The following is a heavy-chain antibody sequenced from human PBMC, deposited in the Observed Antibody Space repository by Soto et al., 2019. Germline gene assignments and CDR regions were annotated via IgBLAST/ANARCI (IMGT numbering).Heavy chain of an antibody. J-gene: IGHJ5*02. Sequence: EGQLLESGGGLAQPGGSLRLSCAASGFSLRSYALTWVRQAPGKGLEWVSTVIHGDGSAYYADSVKGRFTASRDNYRNILYLQMNSLTAADTARYFCAKRILDDVSWASLGSWGQGTLVTVSS. CDR1: GFSLRSYA. CDR2: VIHGDGSA. D-gene: IGHD6-13*01. V-gene: IGHV3-23*01. CDR3: AKRILDDVSWASLGS.